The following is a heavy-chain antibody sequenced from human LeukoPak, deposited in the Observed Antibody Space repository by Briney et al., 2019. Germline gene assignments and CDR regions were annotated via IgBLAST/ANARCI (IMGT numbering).Heavy chain of an antibody. CDR1: GGSINSGSYY. D-gene: IGHD4-17*01. CDR2: IYTSGST. CDR3: ARDYGDYAWYRAVRYYYYYMDV. J-gene: IGHJ6*03. V-gene: IGHV4-61*02. Sequence: PSETLSLTCNVSGGSINSGSYYWSWIRQPAGKGLEWIGRIYTSGSTNYNPSLKSRVTISVDTSKNQFSLKLSSVTAADTAVYYCARDYGDYAWYRAVRYYYYYMDVWGKGTTVTVSS.